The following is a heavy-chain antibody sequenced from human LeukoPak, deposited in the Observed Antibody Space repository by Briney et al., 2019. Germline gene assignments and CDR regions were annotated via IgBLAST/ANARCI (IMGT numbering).Heavy chain of an antibody. J-gene: IGHJ4*02. D-gene: IGHD6-13*01. CDR1: GFAFSDYY. V-gene: IGHV3-11*01. CDR2: ISSGGSTV. CDR3: ASAIAAPGTGEDS. Sequence: GGSLRLSCAASGFAFSDYYMSWIRQAPGKGLEWVSYISSGGSTVYYADSVKGRFTVSRDNAKNSLYLQMNSLRAEDTAVYYCASAIAAPGTGEDSWGQGTLVTVSS.